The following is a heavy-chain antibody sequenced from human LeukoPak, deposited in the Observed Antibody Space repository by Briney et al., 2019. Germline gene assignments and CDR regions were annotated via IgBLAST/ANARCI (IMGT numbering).Heavy chain of an antibody. J-gene: IGHJ4*02. Sequence: SETLSLTCIVSGGSISSNSYYWGWIRQPPGKGLEWIGYIYYSGSTYYNPSLKSRVTISVDTSKNQFSLKLSSVTAADTAVYYCARYDSPSQAFDYWGQGTLVTVSS. CDR1: GGSISSNSYY. CDR2: IYYSGST. V-gene: IGHV4-39*07. CDR3: ARYDSPSQAFDY. D-gene: IGHD3-22*01.